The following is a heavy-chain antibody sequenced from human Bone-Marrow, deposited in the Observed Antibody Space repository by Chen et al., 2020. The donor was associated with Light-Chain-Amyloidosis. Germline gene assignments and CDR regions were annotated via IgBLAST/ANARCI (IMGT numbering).Heavy chain of an antibody. D-gene: IGHD1-20*01. J-gene: IGHJ1*01. V-gene: IGHV1-69-2*01. CDR3: ATEFGITGLGAAY. CDR2: VDPEDGKT. CDR1: GYTFTDSY. Sequence: EVQLAQSGHEVKTTGATVKISCKVSGYTFTDSYFHWVQQAPGQGLEWVGFVDPEDGKTVDAEKFQGRVTITADTSTSTVYMQLSSLRSADTAVYYCATEFGITGLGAAYWGHGTLVTVSS.